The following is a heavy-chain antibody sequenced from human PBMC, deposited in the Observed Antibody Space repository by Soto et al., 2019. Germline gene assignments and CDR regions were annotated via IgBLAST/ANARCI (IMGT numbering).Heavy chain of an antibody. CDR2: IDPSGGSA. CDR3: ARDIVATIAGGGY. Sequence: QVQLVQSGAEVKKPGASVKVSCKASGYTFTNYYIHWVRQAPGQGLEWMGFIDPSGGSAAYAQTFQDRVTMTRDTSMTTVYRELSSLRSDDTAVYYCARDIVATIAGGGYWGQGALVTVSS. J-gene: IGHJ4*02. D-gene: IGHD5-12*01. CDR1: GYTFTNYY. V-gene: IGHV1-46*03.